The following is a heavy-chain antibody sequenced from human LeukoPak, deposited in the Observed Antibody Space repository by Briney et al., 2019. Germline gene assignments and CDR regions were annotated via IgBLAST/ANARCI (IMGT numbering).Heavy chain of an antibody. CDR1: GYSISSAYS. J-gene: IGHJ6*03. D-gene: IGHD6-19*01. Sequence: SETLSLTCTVSGYSISSAYSWGWIRQPPGKGLEWIGEIYHSGSTNYNPSLKSRVTISVDKSKNQFSLKLSSVTAADTAVYYCARAFSSGWYFGYYYYMDVWGKGTTVTVSS. CDR3: ARAFSSGWYFGYYYYMDV. CDR2: IYHSGST. V-gene: IGHV4-38-2*02.